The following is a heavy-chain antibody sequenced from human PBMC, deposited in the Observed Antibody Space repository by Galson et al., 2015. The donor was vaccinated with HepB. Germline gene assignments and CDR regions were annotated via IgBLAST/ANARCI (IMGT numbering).Heavy chain of an antibody. Sequence: SVKVSCKASRYTFTSYGISWVRQAPGQGLEWMGWISAYNGNSEYAQKFQGRVTMTTVTYTSTAYMELRRLRSDDTAVYYCARVRDSGNDNYYYKYGMDVWGQGTTVTVSS. CDR3: ARVRDSGNDNYYYKYGMDV. CDR1: RYTFTSYG. V-gene: IGHV1-18*01. D-gene: IGHD5-12*01. J-gene: IGHJ6*02. CDR2: ISAYNGNS.